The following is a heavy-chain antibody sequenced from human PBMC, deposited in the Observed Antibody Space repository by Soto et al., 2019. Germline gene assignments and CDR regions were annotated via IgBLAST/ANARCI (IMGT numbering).Heavy chain of an antibody. D-gene: IGHD3-3*01. J-gene: IGHJ3*02. V-gene: IGHV3-73*01. CDR2: IRSKANSYAT. CDR3: TRLGEFWSGYDAFDI. CDR1: GFTFSGSA. Sequence: GGSLRLSCAASGFTFSGSAMHWVRQASGKGLEWVGRIRSKANSYATAYAASVKGRFTISRDDSKNTAYLQMNSLKTEDTAVYYCTRLGEFWSGYDAFDIWGQGTMVTVSS.